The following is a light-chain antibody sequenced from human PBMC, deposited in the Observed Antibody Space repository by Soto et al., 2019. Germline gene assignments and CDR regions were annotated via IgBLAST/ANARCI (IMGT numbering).Light chain of an antibody. CDR2: EVS. Sequence: QSALTQPASVSGSPGQSITISCCGSTSDIGGYNYVSWYQHHPGKVPKVMIYEVSNRPSGVSNRFSGSKSGNTASLTISGLQAEDEADYNCSSYTSSSTLVFGGGTKLTVL. CDR1: TSDIGGYNY. CDR3: SSYTSSSTLV. J-gene: IGLJ3*02. V-gene: IGLV2-14*01.